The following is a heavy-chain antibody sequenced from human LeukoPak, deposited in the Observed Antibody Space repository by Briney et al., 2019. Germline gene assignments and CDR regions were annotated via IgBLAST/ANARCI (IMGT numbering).Heavy chain of an antibody. Sequence: SETLSLTCTVSGGSISSYYWNWIRQPAGKGLEWIGRIYTSGSTNYNPSLKSRVTMSVDTSKNQFSLKLSSVTAADTAVYYCAREKSIAARMDYYYYMDVWGKGTTVTVSS. CDR2: IYTSGST. CDR1: GGSISSYY. J-gene: IGHJ6*03. CDR3: AREKSIAARMDYYYYMDV. V-gene: IGHV4-4*07. D-gene: IGHD6-6*01.